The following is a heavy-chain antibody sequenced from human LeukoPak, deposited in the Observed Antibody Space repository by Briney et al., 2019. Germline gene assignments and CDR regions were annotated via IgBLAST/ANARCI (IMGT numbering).Heavy chain of an antibody. Sequence: GGSLRLSCAASGFTFSSYWMSWVRQAPGKGLEWVANIKQDGSEKYYVDSVKGRFTISRDNAKNSLYLQMNSLRAEDTAVYYCANCPAYYYDSSGYFHFDYWGQGTLVTVSS. D-gene: IGHD3-22*01. J-gene: IGHJ4*02. CDR3: ANCPAYYYDSSGYFHFDY. CDR1: GFTFSSYW. V-gene: IGHV3-7*03. CDR2: IKQDGSEK.